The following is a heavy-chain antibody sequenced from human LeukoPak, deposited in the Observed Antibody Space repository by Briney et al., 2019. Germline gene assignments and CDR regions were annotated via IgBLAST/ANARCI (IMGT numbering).Heavy chain of an antibody. CDR1: GFTFSSYS. CDR2: ISSSSSYI. J-gene: IGHJ4*02. D-gene: IGHD1-26*01. Sequence: GGSLRLSCAASGFTFSSYSMNWVRQAPGKGLEWVSSISSSSSYIYYADSVKGRFTISRDNAKNTLYLQLNSLRAEDTAIYYCAKDLQGSFDSWGQGALVTVSS. CDR3: AKDLQGSFDS. V-gene: IGHV3-21*01.